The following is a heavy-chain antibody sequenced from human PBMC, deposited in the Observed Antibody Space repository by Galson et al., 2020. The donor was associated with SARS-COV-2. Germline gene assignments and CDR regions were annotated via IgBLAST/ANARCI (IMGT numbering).Heavy chain of an antibody. CDR2: IYTSGST. CDR3: ARDEYYYDSSGYYNDAFDI. V-gene: IGHV4-61*02. CDR1: GGSISSGSYY. J-gene: IGHJ3*02. Sequence: SETLSLTCTVSGGSISSGSYYWSWIRQPAGKGLEWIGRIYTSGSTNYNPSLKSRVTISVDTSKNQFSLKLSSVTAADTAVYYCARDEYYYDSSGYYNDAFDIWGQGTMVTVSS. D-gene: IGHD3-22*01.